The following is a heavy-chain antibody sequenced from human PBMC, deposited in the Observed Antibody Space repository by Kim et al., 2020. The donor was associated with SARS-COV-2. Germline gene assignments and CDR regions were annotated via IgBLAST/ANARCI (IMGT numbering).Heavy chain of an antibody. V-gene: IGHV7-4-1*02. CDR2: INTNTGNP. J-gene: IGHJ5*02. D-gene: IGHD2-2*01. CDR1: GYTFTSYA. CDR3: ARVPYCSSTSCYDWFDP. Sequence: ASVKVSCKASGYTFTSYAINWVRQAPGQGLECMGWINTNTGNPTYAQGFTGRFVFSLDTSVSTTYLQISSLKAEDTAVYYCARVPYCSSTSCYDWFDPWGQGTLVTVSS.